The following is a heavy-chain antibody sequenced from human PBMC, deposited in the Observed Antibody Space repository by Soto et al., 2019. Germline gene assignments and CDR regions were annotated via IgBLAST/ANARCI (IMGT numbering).Heavy chain of an antibody. CDR3: ARGSMIVSELVY. Sequence: QVQLQQWGAGLLKPSETLSLTCAVYGGSFSGYYWSWMRQPPGKGLEWIGEINHSGSSNHNPSLTSRVTISVDPSKDQVPLKLSSVTDADTAVYYCARGSMIVSELVYWGQGTLDTVSS. J-gene: IGHJ4*02. CDR2: INHSGSS. D-gene: IGHD3-22*01. CDR1: GGSFSGYY. V-gene: IGHV4-34*01.